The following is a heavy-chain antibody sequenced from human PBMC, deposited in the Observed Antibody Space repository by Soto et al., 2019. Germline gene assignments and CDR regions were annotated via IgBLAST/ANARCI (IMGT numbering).Heavy chain of an antibody. CDR2: ISVYNGNT. CDR3: ARDSSTLAGWFDY. CDR1: GYTFTRYG. V-gene: IGHV1-18*01. Sequence: QVQLVQSGAEVKKPGASVKVSCKASGYTFTRYGITWVLQAPGQGLEWMGWISVYNGNTNYAQKLQDRITMTTDTSTNTAYMDLRSLRSDDTAVYYCARDSSTLAGWFDYWGQGTLVTVSS. J-gene: IGHJ4*02. D-gene: IGHD6-13*01.